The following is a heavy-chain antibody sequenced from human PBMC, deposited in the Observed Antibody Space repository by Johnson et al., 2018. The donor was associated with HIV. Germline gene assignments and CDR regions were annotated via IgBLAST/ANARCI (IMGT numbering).Heavy chain of an antibody. CDR1: GFTFSSYG. CDR2: IWYDGSNT. V-gene: IGHV3-33*06. Sequence: QVQLVESGGGVVQPGRSLRLSCAASGFTFSSYGMHWVRQAPGKGLEWVAVIWYDGSNTYYTDSVKGRFTISRDNSKNTLYLQMNSLRAEDTAVYYCAKGDPVEGDVDDAFESWGQGTMVTVSS. J-gene: IGHJ3*02. CDR3: AKGDPVEGDVDDAFES. D-gene: IGHD3-10*01.